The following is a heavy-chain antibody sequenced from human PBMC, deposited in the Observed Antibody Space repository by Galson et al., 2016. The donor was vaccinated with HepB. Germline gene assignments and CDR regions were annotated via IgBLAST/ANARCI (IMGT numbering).Heavy chain of an antibody. J-gene: IGHJ6*02. CDR2: IWYDGSKQ. CDR1: GFTLSHFG. Sequence: SLRLSCAASGFTLSHFGLHWVRQAPGKGLEWVAMIWYDGSKQYYADSVKGRFTISRDNSKNTLYLQVNSLRAEDTGVYYCARERIAVAGPHYYFYAMDVWGQGTTVTVSS. CDR3: ARERIAVAGPHYYFYAMDV. V-gene: IGHV3-33*01. D-gene: IGHD6-19*01.